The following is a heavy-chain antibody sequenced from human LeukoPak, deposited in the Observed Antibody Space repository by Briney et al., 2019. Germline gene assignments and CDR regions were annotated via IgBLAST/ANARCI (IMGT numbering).Heavy chain of an antibody. J-gene: IGHJ3*02. CDR1: GFTFSSYS. V-gene: IGHV3-21*01. D-gene: IGHD1-26*01. CDR2: ISSSSSYI. Sequence: KSGGSLRLSCAASGFTFSSYSMNWVRQAPGKGLEWVSSISSSSSYIYYADSVKGRFTISRDNAKNSLYLQMNSLRAEDTAVYYCARSRLGVGASDAFDIWGQGTMVTVSS. CDR3: ARSRLGVGASDAFDI.